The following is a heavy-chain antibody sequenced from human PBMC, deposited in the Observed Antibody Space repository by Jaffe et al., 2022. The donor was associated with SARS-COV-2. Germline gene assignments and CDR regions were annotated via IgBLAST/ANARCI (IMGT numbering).Heavy chain of an antibody. J-gene: IGHJ6*02. Sequence: QVQLVQSGAEVKKPGSSVKVSCKASGGTFSSYAISWVRQAPGQGLEWMGGIIPIFGTANYAQKFQGRVTITADESTSTAYMELSSLRSEDTAVYYCARAGVEAVAAGLGRTRGDYYYYGMDVWGQGTTVTVSS. D-gene: IGHD6-13*01. CDR2: IIPIFGTA. CDR3: ARAGVEAVAAGLGRTRGDYYYYGMDV. V-gene: IGHV1-69*01. CDR1: GGTFSSYA.